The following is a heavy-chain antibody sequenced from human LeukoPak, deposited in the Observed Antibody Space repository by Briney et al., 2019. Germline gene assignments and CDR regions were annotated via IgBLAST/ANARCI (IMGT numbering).Heavy chain of an antibody. V-gene: IGHV3-23*01. CDR1: GFPFSSYA. D-gene: IGHD2-15*01. Sequence: GGSLTHSCAASGFPFSSYAMSWVREAPARGLEWVSSLRGNGDTFYAESVKGRFTLSRDESRNTVYLQLNNLRVEDTAVYYCAEASWVSNADVVLWGQGTVVTVYS. J-gene: IGHJ4*02. CDR3: AEASWVSNADVVL. CDR2: LRGNGDT.